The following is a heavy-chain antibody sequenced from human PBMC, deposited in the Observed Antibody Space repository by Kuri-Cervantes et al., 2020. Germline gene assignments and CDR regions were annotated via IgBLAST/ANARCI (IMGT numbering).Heavy chain of an antibody. Sequence: LRLSCTVFGGSISSGSYYWSWIRQPAGKGLEWIGRIYTSGSTNYNPSLKSRVTISVDTSKNQFSLKLSSVTAADTAVYYCATTEGGYSYGYNVWGQETTVTVSS. V-gene: IGHV4-61*02. D-gene: IGHD5-18*01. CDR2: IYTSGST. CDR1: GGSISSGSYY. CDR3: ATTEGGYSYGYNV. J-gene: IGHJ6*02.